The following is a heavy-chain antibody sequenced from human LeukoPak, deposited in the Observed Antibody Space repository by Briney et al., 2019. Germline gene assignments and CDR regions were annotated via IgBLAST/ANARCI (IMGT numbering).Heavy chain of an antibody. Sequence: PSETLSLTCTVSGGSISSYYWSWIRQPPGKGLEWIGYIYYSGSTNYNPSLKSRVTISVDTSKNQFSLKLSSVTAADTAVYYCARWAHWRHYFDYWGQGTLVTVSS. D-gene: IGHD1-1*01. CDR3: ARWAHWRHYFDY. CDR1: GGSISSYY. CDR2: IYYSGST. V-gene: IGHV4-59*08. J-gene: IGHJ4*02.